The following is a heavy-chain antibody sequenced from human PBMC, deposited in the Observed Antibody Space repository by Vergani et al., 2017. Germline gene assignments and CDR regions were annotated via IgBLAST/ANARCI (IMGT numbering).Heavy chain of an antibody. D-gene: IGHD5-12*01. J-gene: IGHJ4*02. CDR1: GDSISSNNR. V-gene: IGHV4-4*03. CDR2: FCHTEDT. CDR3: ATIGYRRWGYYFDY. Sequence: QVQLQESGPGLVKPPGTLSLTCAVSGDSISSNNRWTGVRQPPGKGLEWFGEFCHTEDTKYIPSLKRRVTVLVDESRNLFSIRLNAVTAADTAVYYYATIGYRRWGYYFDYWGQGILVTVSS.